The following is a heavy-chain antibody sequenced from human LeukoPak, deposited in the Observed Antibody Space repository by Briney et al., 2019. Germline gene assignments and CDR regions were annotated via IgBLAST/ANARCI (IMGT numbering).Heavy chain of an antibody. V-gene: IGHV5-51*01. Sequence: GESLRISFKGSGSRFIRNWIGWVRPMPGKGLEWMAIIYPGDSDTRYSPSFQGQVTISADKSISTAYLQWSSLTASDTAMYYCARLGTSATYFEFWGQGTLVTVSS. J-gene: IGHJ4*02. D-gene: IGHD2-15*01. CDR1: GSRFIRNW. CDR2: IYPGDSDT. CDR3: ARLGTSATYFEF.